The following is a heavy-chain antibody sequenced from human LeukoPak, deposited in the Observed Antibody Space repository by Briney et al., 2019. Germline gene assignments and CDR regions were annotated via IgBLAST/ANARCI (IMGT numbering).Heavy chain of an antibody. V-gene: IGHV3-11*04. CDR3: ARDFDYRDFGYAFDI. CDR2: ISSSADTI. J-gene: IGHJ3*02. CDR1: GFTFSDYY. Sequence: GGSLRLSCAASGFTFSDYYMSWIRQAPGKGLEWVSYISSSADTIYYADSVKGRFTISRDNTNYSLYLQMNSLRAEDTAMYYCARDFDYRDFGYAFDIWGQGTMVTVSS. D-gene: IGHD4-11*01.